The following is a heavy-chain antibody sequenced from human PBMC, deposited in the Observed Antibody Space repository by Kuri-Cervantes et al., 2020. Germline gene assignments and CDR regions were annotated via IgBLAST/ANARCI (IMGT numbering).Heavy chain of an antibody. CDR2: INPNSGGT. J-gene: IGHJ3*02. CDR3: ARGDSGSFTMAFDI. V-gene: IGHV1-2*02. Sequence: ASVKVSCKASGYTFTGYYMHWVRQAPGQGLEWMGWINPNSGGTNYAQKFQGRVTMTRDTSISTAYMELSRLRSDDTAVYYCARGDSGSFTMAFDIWGQGTMVTVSS. CDR1: GYTFTGYY. D-gene: IGHD1-26*01.